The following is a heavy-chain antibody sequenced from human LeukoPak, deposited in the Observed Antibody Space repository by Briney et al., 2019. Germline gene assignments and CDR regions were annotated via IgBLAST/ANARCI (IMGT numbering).Heavy chain of an antibody. CDR3: ARGPLAYCGGDCYWDVGYWYFVL. Sequence: AGSLSLSCAASGFTFSSYTMQWVRQAPGKGLEWVAVISYDGSKKYSADSVKGRFTISRDNCKNTLYLQMNSLRAEDTAVYYCARGPLAYCGGDCYWDVGYWYFVLWVRGTLVTVSS. CDR1: GFTFSSYT. D-gene: IGHD2-21*02. V-gene: IGHV3-30*04. J-gene: IGHJ2*01. CDR2: ISYDGSKK.